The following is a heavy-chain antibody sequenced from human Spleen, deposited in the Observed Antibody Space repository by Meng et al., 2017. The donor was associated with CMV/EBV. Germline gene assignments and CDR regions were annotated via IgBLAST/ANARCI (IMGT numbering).Heavy chain of an antibody. V-gene: IGHV3-66*02. CDR3: AKGGIQLWLNWFDP. Sequence: AASGFTVNSDYMSWVRQAPGKGLEWLSFIDSGGSADYAGSVKGRFTIPRDNSKNTVYLQMNSLRVEDTAVYYCAKGGIQLWLNWFDPWGQGTLVTVSS. D-gene: IGHD5-18*01. CDR1: GFTVNSDY. J-gene: IGHJ5*02. CDR2: IDSGGSA.